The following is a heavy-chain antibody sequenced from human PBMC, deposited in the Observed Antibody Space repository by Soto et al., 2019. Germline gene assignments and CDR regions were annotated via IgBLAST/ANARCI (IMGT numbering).Heavy chain of an antibody. CDR2: INSGGST. J-gene: IGHJ4*02. D-gene: IGHD1-1*01. Sequence: GGSLRLSCAASGFIVSSNYMSWVRQAPGKGLEWVSVINSGGSTYNADSVKGRFTISRDNSKNTLYLQMNGLRVEDTAVYYCGTVFEYWGQGTLVTVS. CDR3: GTVFEY. CDR1: GFIVSSNY. V-gene: IGHV3-66*01.